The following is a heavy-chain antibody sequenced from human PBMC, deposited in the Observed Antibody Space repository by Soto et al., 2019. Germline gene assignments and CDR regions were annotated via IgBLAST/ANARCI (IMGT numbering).Heavy chain of an antibody. CDR1: GGSISSYY. D-gene: IGHD5-12*01. CDR2: IYYSGST. CDR3: ASRKPRHGPHSGYDLRGRGYYYYMDV. V-gene: IGHV4-59*08. Sequence: SETLSLTCTVSGGSISSYYWSWIRQPPGKGLEWIGYIYYSGSTNYNPSLKSRVTISVDTSKNQFSLKLSSVTAADTAVYYCASRKPRHGPHSGYDLRGRGYYYYMDVWGKGTTVTVS. J-gene: IGHJ6*03.